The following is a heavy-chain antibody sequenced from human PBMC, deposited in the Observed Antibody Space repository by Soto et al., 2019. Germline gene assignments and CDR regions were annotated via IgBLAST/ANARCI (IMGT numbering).Heavy chain of an antibody. CDR2: ISGYNGKT. J-gene: IGHJ4*02. D-gene: IGHD5-18*01. CDR1: GYTFTSFC. CDR3: ARVYVDTAMVTDFDY. Sequence: ASVNVSCKTSGYTFTSFCVSWGRQAPGQGLEWMGWISGYNGKTKYAQKLQGRVTMTTDTSTSTAYMELRSLRSDDTAVYYCARVYVDTAMVTDFDYWGQGTLVTSPQ. V-gene: IGHV1-18*04.